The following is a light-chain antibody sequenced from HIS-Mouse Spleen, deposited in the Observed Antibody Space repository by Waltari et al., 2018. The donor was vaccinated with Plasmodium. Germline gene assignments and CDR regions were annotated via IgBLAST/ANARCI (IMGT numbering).Light chain of an antibody. CDR2: AAS. CDR3: QQYYSYPLT. Sequence: ALRITQCPSSLSASTGARVTITCRASQGISSYLAWYQQKPGKAPKLLIYAASTLQSGVPSRFSGSGSGTDFTLTISCLQSEDFATYYCQQYYSYPLTFGGGTKVEIK. V-gene: IGKV1-8*01. CDR1: QGISSY. J-gene: IGKJ4*01.